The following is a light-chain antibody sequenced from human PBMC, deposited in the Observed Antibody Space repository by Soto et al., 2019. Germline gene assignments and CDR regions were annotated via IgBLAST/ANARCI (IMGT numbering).Light chain of an antibody. J-gene: IGLJ2*01. V-gene: IGLV1-51*01. CDR2: DND. Sequence: QAVVTQPPSVSAAPGRKVTISCSGSSSNIGNNYVSWYQQLPGTAPKLLIYDNDKRPSGIPDRFSGSKSGTSATLGITGLQAGDEADYYCGTWDSSLSALVVFGGGTKLTVL. CDR1: SSNIGNNY. CDR3: GTWDSSLSALVV.